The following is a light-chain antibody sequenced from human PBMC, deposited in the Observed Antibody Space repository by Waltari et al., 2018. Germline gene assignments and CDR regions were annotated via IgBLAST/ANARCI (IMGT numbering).Light chain of an antibody. CDR3: QQYNNWPPIT. CDR2: GAT. Sequence: EIVLTQSPPTLSVSPGDRATLSCRASQSVASNLAWYQQKPGQAPRLLIYGATNTATGIAARFSGSGSGTEFTLTIRSLQSEYSAVYYCQQYNNWPPITFGPGTKVDIK. V-gene: IGKV3D-15*01. CDR1: QSVASN. J-gene: IGKJ3*01.